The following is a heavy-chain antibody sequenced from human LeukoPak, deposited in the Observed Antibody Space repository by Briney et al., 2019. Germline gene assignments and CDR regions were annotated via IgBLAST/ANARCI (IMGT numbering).Heavy chain of an antibody. CDR3: TRSTDSSGFGSSDY. CDR1: GFTFSGSA. V-gene: IGHV3-73*01. D-gene: IGHD3-22*01. Sequence: GGSLRLSCAASGFTFSGSAMHWVRQASGKGLEWVGRIRSKANSYATAYAASVKGRFTISRDDSKNTAYLQMNSLKTEDTAVYYCTRSTDSSGFGSSDYWGQGTLVTVSS. J-gene: IGHJ4*02. CDR2: IRSKANSYAT.